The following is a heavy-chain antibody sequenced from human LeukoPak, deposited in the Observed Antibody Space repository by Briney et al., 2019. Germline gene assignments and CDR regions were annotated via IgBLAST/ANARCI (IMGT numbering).Heavy chain of an antibody. J-gene: IGHJ4*02. CDR1: GGSINGYK. V-gene: IGHV4-59*01. CDR3: ARDRTPRGYFDY. Sequence: SETLSLTCIVSGGSINGYKWSWIRQPPGRGLEWIGYIYYNGNTKYSPSLQSRVIISLDTSKSQFSLKLSSVTAADTAVYYCARDRTPRGYFDYWGQGTLVTVSS. CDR2: IYYNGNT. D-gene: IGHD1-14*01.